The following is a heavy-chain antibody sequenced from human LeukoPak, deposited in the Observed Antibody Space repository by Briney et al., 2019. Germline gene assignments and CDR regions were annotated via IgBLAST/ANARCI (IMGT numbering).Heavy chain of an antibody. CDR2: IIPIFGTA. D-gene: IGHD3-3*01. CDR3: ARNPGFAYYDFWSGYYNGMDV. J-gene: IGHJ6*02. CDR1: GGTFSSYA. V-gene: IGHV1-69*13. Sequence: GASVKVSCKASGGTFSSYAISWVRQAPGQGLEWMGGIIPIFGTANYAQKFQGRVTITADESTSTAYMELSSLRSDDTAVYYCARNPGFAYYDFWSGYYNGMDVWGQGTTVTVSS.